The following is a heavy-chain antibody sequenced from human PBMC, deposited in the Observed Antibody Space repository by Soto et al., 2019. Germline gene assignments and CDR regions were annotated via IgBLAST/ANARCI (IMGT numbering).Heavy chain of an antibody. V-gene: IGHV1-69*02. CDR2: VNPILSMS. J-gene: IGHJ4*02. Sequence: QVQLVQSGAEVKRPGSSVKVSCKASGDTFNFYSINWVRQAPGVGLEWVGRVNPILSMSNYAQRFQGRVVMTADKSTSTAFMELRSLRSEDTAIYYCASSYGSGYRAFVYWGQGALVTVSS. D-gene: IGHD3-10*01. CDR3: ASSYGSGYRAFVY. CDR1: GDTFNFYS.